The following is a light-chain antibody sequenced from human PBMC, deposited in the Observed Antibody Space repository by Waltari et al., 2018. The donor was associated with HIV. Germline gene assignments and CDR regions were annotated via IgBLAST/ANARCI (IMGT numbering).Light chain of an antibody. CDR2: SNN. Sequence: QSVLTQPPSASGAPGQRVSISCSGGNSNIGRYAVSWYQQLPGTAPKLLIYSNNHRASVVPDRFSGSKSGTAASLAIGGLQSEDEAEYYCAAWDDSLSGSVVFGGGTKLTVL. CDR3: AAWDDSLSGSVV. V-gene: IGLV1-44*01. CDR1: NSNIGRYA. J-gene: IGLJ2*01.